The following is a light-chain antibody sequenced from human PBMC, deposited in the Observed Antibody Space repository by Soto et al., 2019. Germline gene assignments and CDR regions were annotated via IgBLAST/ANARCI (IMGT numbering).Light chain of an antibody. CDR1: QYININ. V-gene: IGKV1-9*01. CDR2: FAS. Sequence: DIRLTQSPSFLSASVGDRVTITCRASQYININLVWYQQKPGKVPKFLIYFASTLQSGVPSRYSGSGSGTEFSLTNSSLQPKDFATYYCQQDSMYPLTFGGGTTVET. CDR3: QQDSMYPLT. J-gene: IGKJ4*01.